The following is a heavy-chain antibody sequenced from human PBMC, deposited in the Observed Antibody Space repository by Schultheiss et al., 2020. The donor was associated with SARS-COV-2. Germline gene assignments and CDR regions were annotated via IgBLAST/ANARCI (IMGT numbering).Heavy chain of an antibody. Sequence: GGSLRLSCAASGFTFSSYAMSWVRQAPGKGLELVSRINSDGSSTTYADSVKGRFTISRDNAKNTLYLHMNSLRAEDTAVYYCARDLYDYVWGSYRSEYFDYWGQGTLVTVSS. CDR1: GFTFSSYA. D-gene: IGHD3-16*02. V-gene: IGHV3-74*01. J-gene: IGHJ4*02. CDR2: INSDGSST. CDR3: ARDLYDYVWGSYRSEYFDY.